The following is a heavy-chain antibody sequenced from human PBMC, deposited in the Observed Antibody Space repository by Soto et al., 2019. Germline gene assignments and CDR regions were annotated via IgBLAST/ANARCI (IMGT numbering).Heavy chain of an antibody. Sequence: QVNLVESGGGVVPPGGSLRVSCIASGFTFSSYNMHWVRQAPGEGLEWVAVISFDGANTFYADSMKGRFTISRDISRDTLYLQMSSLRDEDTAMYFCARDGYNRGGFDYWGQGTQVTVSS. CDR2: ISFDGANT. CDR3: ARDGYNRGGFDY. CDR1: GFTFSSYN. D-gene: IGHD3-10*01. V-gene: IGHV3-30-3*01. J-gene: IGHJ4*02.